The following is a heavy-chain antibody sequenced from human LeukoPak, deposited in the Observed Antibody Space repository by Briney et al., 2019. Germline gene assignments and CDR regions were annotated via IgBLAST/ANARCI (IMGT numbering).Heavy chain of an antibody. D-gene: IGHD1-1*01. CDR3: TTLARGTSKLTD. J-gene: IGHJ4*02. Sequence: PGGSLRLSCAASGFTFSNAWMSWVREAPGKGLGWVGRIRSKTDGGTTDYAAPVKGRFTILREDSKNTLYLQMNSLKTEDTAVYYCTTLARGTSKLTDWGQGTLVTVSS. CDR1: GFTFSNAW. V-gene: IGHV3-15*01. CDR2: IRSKTDGGTT.